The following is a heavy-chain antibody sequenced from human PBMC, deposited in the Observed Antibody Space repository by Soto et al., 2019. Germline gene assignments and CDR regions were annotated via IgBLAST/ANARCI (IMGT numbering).Heavy chain of an antibody. D-gene: IGHD3-22*01. CDR3: ARGSITMTVGYVFDY. CDR1: GGSISSGGYS. Sequence: ASETLSLTCAVSGGSISSGGYSWSWIRQPPGKGLEWIGYIYHSGSTYYNPSLKSRVTISVDRSKNQFSLKLSSVTAADTAVYYCARGSITMTVGYVFDYWGQGTLVTVSS. CDR2: IYHSGST. V-gene: IGHV4-30-2*01. J-gene: IGHJ4*02.